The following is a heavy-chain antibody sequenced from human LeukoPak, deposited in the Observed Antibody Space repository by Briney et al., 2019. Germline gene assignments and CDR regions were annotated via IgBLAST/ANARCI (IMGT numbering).Heavy chain of an antibody. J-gene: IGHJ4*02. Sequence: ASVKVSCKASGYTFTGYYMHWVRQAPGQGLEWMGWINPNSGGTNYAQKFQGWVTMTRDTSICTAYMELSRLRSDDTAVYYCARGPAYCGGDCSLIFDYWGQGTLVTVSS. CDR2: INPNSGGT. V-gene: IGHV1-2*04. CDR3: ARGPAYCGGDCSLIFDY. CDR1: GYTFTGYY. D-gene: IGHD2-21*02.